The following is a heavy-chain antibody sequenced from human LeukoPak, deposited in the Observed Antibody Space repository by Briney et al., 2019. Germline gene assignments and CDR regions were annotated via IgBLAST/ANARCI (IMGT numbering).Heavy chain of an antibody. V-gene: IGHV3-11*01. CDR2: ISSSGSTM. CDR1: GFIFSDYY. D-gene: IGHD5-12*01. J-gene: IGHJ4*02. CDR3: AKDSGWLRFHY. Sequence: GGPLRLSCAASGFIFSDYYMSWIRQAPGKGLEWVSYISSSGSTMYYTDSVKGRFTISRDNSKNTFYLQMNSLRAEDTAVYYCAKDSGWLRFHYWGQGTLVTVSS.